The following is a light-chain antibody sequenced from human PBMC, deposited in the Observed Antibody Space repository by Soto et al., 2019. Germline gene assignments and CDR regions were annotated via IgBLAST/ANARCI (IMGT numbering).Light chain of an antibody. Sequence: VMTQSPATLSVSPGERVTLSCRARQNISSYLAWYQQKPGQAPRLLIYDASNRATGIPARFSGSGSGTDFTLTISSLEPEDFAVYYCQQRSNWLTFGGGTKVDIK. V-gene: IGKV3-11*01. J-gene: IGKJ4*01. CDR1: QNISSY. CDR2: DAS. CDR3: QQRSNWLT.